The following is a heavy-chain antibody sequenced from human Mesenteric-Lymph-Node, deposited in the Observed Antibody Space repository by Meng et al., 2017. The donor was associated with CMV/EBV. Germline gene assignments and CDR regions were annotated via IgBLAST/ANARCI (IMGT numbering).Heavy chain of an antibody. D-gene: IGHD2-8*01. Sequence: GGSLRLSCAASGFTFSSYAMSWVRQAPGKGLEWVSAISGSGGSTHYADSVKGRFTISRDNSKNTLYLQMNDLRGEDTALYYCARGGVRGDAFDVWGRGTMVTVSS. CDR3: ARGGVRGDAFDV. V-gene: IGHV3-23*01. CDR1: GFTFSSYA. J-gene: IGHJ3*01. CDR2: ISGSGGST.